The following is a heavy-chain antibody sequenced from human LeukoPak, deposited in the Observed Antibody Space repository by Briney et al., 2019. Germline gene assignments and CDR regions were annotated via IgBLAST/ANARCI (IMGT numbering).Heavy chain of an antibody. J-gene: IGHJ4*02. CDR1: GYSISSGYY. CDR2: IYHSGST. Sequence: KSSETLSLACAVSGYSISSGYYWGWIRQPPGKGLEWIGSIYHSGSTYYNPSLKSRVTISVDTSKNQFSLKLSSVTAADTAVYYCARLTLRYFVIDYWGQGTLATVSS. V-gene: IGHV4-38-2*01. CDR3: ARLTLRYFVIDY. D-gene: IGHD3-9*01.